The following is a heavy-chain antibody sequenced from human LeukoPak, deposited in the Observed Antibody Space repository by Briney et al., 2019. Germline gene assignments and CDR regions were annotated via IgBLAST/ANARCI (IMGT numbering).Heavy chain of an antibody. CDR3: AKDRVVGATPSGRFDP. CDR2: ISGSGGST. Sequence: GGSLRLSCAASGFTFSSYAMSWVRQAQGKGLEWVSAISGSGGSTYYADSVKGRFTISRDNSKNTLYLQMNSLKAEDTAVYYCAKDRVVGATPSGRFDPWGQGTLVTVSS. V-gene: IGHV3-23*01. CDR1: GFTFSSYA. J-gene: IGHJ5*02. D-gene: IGHD1-26*01.